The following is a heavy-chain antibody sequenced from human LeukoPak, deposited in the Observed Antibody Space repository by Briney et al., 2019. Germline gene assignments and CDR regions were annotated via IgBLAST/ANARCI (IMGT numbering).Heavy chain of an antibody. CDR1: GFIFSSYG. J-gene: IGHJ3*02. V-gene: IGHV3-33*01. Sequence: GRSLRLSCAASGFIFSSYGMHWVRQAPGKGLEWVAVIWYDGSNKYYADSVKGRFTISRDNSKNTLYLQMNSLRAEDTAVYYCARSHGYYDSSGYFNDAFDIWGQGTMVTVSS. CDR2: IWYDGSNK. CDR3: ARSHGYYDSSGYFNDAFDI. D-gene: IGHD3-22*01.